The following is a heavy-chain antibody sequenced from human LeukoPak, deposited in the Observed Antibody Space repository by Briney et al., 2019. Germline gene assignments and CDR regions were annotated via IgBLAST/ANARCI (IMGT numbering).Heavy chain of an antibody. CDR3: ARAAVLTGYYYIMDV. CDR2: IYYSGST. V-gene: IGHV4-59*01. CDR1: GGSISSYY. J-gene: IGHJ6*02. D-gene: IGHD3-16*01. Sequence: PSETLSLTCTVSGGSISSYYWSWIRQPPGKGLEWIGCIYYSGSTNYNPSLKSRVTMSVDTSKNQFSLKLSSVTAADTAVYYCARAAVLTGYYYIMDVWGQGTTVTVSS.